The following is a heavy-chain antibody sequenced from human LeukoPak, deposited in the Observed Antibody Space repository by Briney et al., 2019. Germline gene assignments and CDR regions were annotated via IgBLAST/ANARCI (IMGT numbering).Heavy chain of an antibody. Sequence: GGFLRLSCAASGFTFSSHSMNWVRQAPGKGLEWVSSISGNSHYIYYADSVKGRFTSSRDNAKNSLYLQMNSLRAEDTAVYSCVRISEDSGYESFDYWGQGTLVTVSS. CDR2: ISGNSHYI. CDR1: GFTFSSHS. J-gene: IGHJ4*02. CDR3: VRISEDSGYESFDY. V-gene: IGHV3-21*01. D-gene: IGHD5-12*01.